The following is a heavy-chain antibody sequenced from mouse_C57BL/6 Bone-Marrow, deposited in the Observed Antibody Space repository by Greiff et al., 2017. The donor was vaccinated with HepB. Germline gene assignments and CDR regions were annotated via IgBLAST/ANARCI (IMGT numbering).Heavy chain of an antibody. D-gene: IGHD4-1*01. CDR1: GYTFTDYY. J-gene: IGHJ2*01. CDR2: INPNNGGT. V-gene: IGHV1-26*01. CDR3: ARSPLTGTSNFDY. Sequence: VQLQQSGPELVKPGASVKISCKASGYTFTDYYMNWVKQSHGKSLEWIGDINPNNGGTSYNQKFKGKATLTVDKSSSTAYMELRSLTSEDSAVYYCARSPLTGTSNFDYWGQGTTLTVSS.